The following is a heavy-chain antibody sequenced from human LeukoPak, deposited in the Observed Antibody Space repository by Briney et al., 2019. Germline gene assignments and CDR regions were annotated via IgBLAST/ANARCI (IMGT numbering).Heavy chain of an antibody. Sequence: GASVKVSCKASGYTFTSYAMHWVRQAPGQRLEWMGWINAGNGNTKYSQKFQGRVTITRDTSASTAYMELSSLRSEDTAVYYCARGHHVLRYFDWLSIPSFDWFDPWGQGTLVTVSS. V-gene: IGHV1-3*01. CDR1: GYTFTSYA. CDR3: ARGHHVLRYFDWLSIPSFDWFDP. J-gene: IGHJ5*02. CDR2: INAGNGNT. D-gene: IGHD3-9*01.